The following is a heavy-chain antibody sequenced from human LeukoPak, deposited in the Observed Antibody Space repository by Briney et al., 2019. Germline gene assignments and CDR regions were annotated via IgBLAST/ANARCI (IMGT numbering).Heavy chain of an antibody. Sequence: GGSLRLSCAASGFTFSSYAMNWVGQVPGRGLDGVSGVSGTTGSTFYADSVKGRFTISRDNSKNTLSLQMSSLRAEDTAVYYCAKAVYDYDSSGYSNWGQGTLVTVSS. CDR2: VSGTTGST. CDR3: AKAVYDYDSSGYSN. D-gene: IGHD3-22*01. V-gene: IGHV3-23*01. J-gene: IGHJ4*02. CDR1: GFTFSSYA.